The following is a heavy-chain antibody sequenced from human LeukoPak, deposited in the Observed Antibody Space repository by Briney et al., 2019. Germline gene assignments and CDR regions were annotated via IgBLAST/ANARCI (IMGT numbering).Heavy chain of an antibody. CDR2: IYSGGST. CDR3: ARGIMITFGGVIGY. CDR1: GFTFSSYW. V-gene: IGHV3-53*01. J-gene: IGHJ4*02. D-gene: IGHD3-16*01. Sequence: GGSLRLSCAASGFTFSSYWMSWVRQAPGKGLEWVSVIYSGGSTYYADSVKGRFTISRDNSKNTLYLQMNSLRAEDTAVYYCARGIMITFGGVIGYWGQGTLVTVSS.